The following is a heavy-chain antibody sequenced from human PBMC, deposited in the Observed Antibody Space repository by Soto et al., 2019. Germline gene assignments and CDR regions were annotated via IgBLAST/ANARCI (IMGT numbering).Heavy chain of an antibody. Sequence: LSLTCTVSGGSISSSSYYWGWIRQPPGKGLEWIGSIYYSGSTYYNPSLKSRVTISVDTSKNQFSLKLSSVTAADTAVYYCARHLSSSFNYFDYWGQGTLVTVSS. CDR1: GGSISSSSYY. J-gene: IGHJ4*02. CDR2: IYYSGST. V-gene: IGHV4-39*01. CDR3: ARHLSSSFNYFDY. D-gene: IGHD6-13*01.